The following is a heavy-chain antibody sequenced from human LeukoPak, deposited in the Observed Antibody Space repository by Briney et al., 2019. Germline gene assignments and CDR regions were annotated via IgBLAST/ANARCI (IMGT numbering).Heavy chain of an antibody. CDR2: IYYSGST. Sequence: SETLSLTCTVSGGSISSSYYYWGWIRQPPGKGLEWIGSIYYSGSTYYNPSLKSRVTISVDTSKNQFSLKLRSVTAADTAVYYCVRHFGTWGQGALVTVSS. CDR1: GGSISSSYYY. J-gene: IGHJ4*02. D-gene: IGHD3/OR15-3a*01. CDR3: VRHFGT. V-gene: IGHV4-39*01.